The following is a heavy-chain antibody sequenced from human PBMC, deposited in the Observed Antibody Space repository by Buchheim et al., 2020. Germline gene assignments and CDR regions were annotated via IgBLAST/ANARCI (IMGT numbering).Heavy chain of an antibody. D-gene: IGHD3-3*01. CDR2: ISYDGSNK. CDR1: GFTFSSYG. Sequence: QVQLVESGGGVVQPGRSLRLSCAASGFTFSSYGMHWVRQAPGKGLEWVAVISYDGSNKYYADSVKGRFTISRDNSKTTLYLQMNSLRAEDTAVYYCAKGVLRFLEWLPYYYYGMDVWGQGTT. V-gene: IGHV3-30*18. CDR3: AKGVLRFLEWLPYYYYGMDV. J-gene: IGHJ6*02.